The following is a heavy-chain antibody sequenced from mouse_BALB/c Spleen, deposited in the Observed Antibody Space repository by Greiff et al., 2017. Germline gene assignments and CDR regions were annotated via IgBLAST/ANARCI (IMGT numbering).Heavy chain of an antibody. Sequence: EVQLQESGAELVKPGASVKLSCTASGFNIKDTYMHWVKQRPEQGLEWIGRIDPANGNTKYDPKFQGKATITADTSSNTAYLQLSSLTSEDTAVYYCARDYYGSLYFDDWGQGTTLTVSS. CDR2: IDPANGNT. CDR3: ARDYYGSLYFDD. D-gene: IGHD1-1*01. J-gene: IGHJ2*01. V-gene: IGHV14-3*02. CDR1: GFNIKDTY.